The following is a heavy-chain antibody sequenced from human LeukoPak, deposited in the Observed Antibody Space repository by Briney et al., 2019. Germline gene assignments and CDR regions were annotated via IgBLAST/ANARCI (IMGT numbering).Heavy chain of an antibody. CDR1: GYTFTSYD. Sequence: ASVKVSCKASGYTFTSYDIHWVRQAPGHGLEWMGWMNPKSAHTGHAQRFQGRVSMTMNTSISTAYMELSSLTSEDTAMYYCTRGPSYHSKWVGGMWFDPWGQGTLVSVSS. V-gene: IGHV1-8*01. CDR2: MNPKSAHT. D-gene: IGHD6-19*01. J-gene: IGHJ5*02. CDR3: TRGPSYHSKWVGGMWFDP.